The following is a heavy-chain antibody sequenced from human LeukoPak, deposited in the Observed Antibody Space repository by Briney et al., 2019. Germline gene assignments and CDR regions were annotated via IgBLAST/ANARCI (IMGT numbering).Heavy chain of an antibody. Sequence: GGSLRLSCAASGFTFSSYGMHWVRQAPGKGLEWVAFIRYDGSNKYYADSVEGRFTISRDNSKNTLYLQMNSLRAEDTAVYYCAKGLYYYDKGYFQHWGQGTLVTVSS. CDR2: IRYDGSNK. CDR1: GFTFSSYG. J-gene: IGHJ1*01. D-gene: IGHD3-22*01. V-gene: IGHV3-30*02. CDR3: AKGLYYYDKGYFQH.